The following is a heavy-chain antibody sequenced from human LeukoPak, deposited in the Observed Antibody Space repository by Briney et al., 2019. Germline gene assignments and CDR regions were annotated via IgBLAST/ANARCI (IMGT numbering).Heavy chain of an antibody. CDR3: ARGGVTIFGVVGGFDY. Sequence: EGSLGLSCAASGFTFSSYSMNWVRQAPGKGLEWVSYISSSSSTIYYADSVKGRFTISRDNAKNSLYLQMNSLRDEDTAVYYCARGGVTIFGVVGGFDYWGQGTLVTVSP. V-gene: IGHV3-48*02. J-gene: IGHJ4*02. D-gene: IGHD3-3*01. CDR2: ISSSSSTI. CDR1: GFTFSSYS.